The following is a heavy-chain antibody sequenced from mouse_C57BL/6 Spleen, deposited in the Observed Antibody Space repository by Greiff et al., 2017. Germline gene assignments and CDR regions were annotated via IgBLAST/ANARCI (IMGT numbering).Heavy chain of an antibody. V-gene: IGHV1-78*01. D-gene: IGHD2-4*01. CDR3: ASGIYYDYEFAY. CDR2: IYPRDCST. CDR1: GYTFTDHT. Sequence: QVQLQQSDAELVKPGASVKISCKVSGYTFTDHTIHWMKQRPEQGLEWIGYIYPRDCSTKYNEKFKGKATLTADKSSSTAYMQLNSLTSEDSAVYFCASGIYYDYEFAYWGQGTLVTVSA. J-gene: IGHJ3*01.